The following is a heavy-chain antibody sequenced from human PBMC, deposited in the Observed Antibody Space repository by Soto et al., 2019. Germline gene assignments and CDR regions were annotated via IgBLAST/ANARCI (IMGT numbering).Heavy chain of an antibody. D-gene: IGHD3-10*01. CDR1: GYTFTSYG. CDR3: AREAPRILGYGMDV. J-gene: IGHJ6*02. V-gene: IGHV1-18*01. CDR2: ISSYNGNT. Sequence: QVQLVQSGAEVKNPGASVKVSCKASGYTFTSYGISWVRQAPGQGLEWMGWISSYNGNTNYAQNLQGRGTMTTDTSTSTAYMELRSLRSGDTAVYYCAREAPRILGYGMDVWGQGTTVTVSS.